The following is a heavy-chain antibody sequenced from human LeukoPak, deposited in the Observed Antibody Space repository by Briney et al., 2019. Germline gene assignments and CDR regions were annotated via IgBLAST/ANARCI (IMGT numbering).Heavy chain of an antibody. V-gene: IGHV3-23*01. Sequence: GGSLRLSCAASGFTFSSYAMSWVRQAPGKGLEWVSAISGSGGSTYYADSVKSRFTISRDNSKNTLYLQMNSLRAEDTAVYYCAKEGEYCSGGSCYSVEGGYFDYWGQGTLVTVSS. CDR1: GFTFSSYA. CDR2: ISGSGGST. J-gene: IGHJ4*02. CDR3: AKEGEYCSGGSCYSVEGGYFDY. D-gene: IGHD2-15*01.